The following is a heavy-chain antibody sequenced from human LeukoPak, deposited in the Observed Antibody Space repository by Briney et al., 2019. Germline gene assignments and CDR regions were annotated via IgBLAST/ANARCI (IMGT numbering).Heavy chain of an antibody. V-gene: IGHV3-53*01. J-gene: IGHJ5*02. CDR2: IYSGGRP. CDR1: GLTVSGKY. Sequence: GGSLRPSCAASGLTVSGKYMMWVRQAPGKRLEWVSLIYSGGRPYYADSVKGRFTISRDNAKNALYLQMSSLRAEDTAVYYCARDAFDPWGQGTLVTVSS. CDR3: ARDAFDP.